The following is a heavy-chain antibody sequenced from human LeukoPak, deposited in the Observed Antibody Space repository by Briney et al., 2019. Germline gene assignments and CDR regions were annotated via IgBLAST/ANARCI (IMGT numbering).Heavy chain of an antibody. J-gene: IGHJ6*02. V-gene: IGHV3-23*01. CDR3: AKDGGRSCSSTSCYGPAEYYYYGVDV. CDR1: GFTFSSFA. D-gene: IGHD2-2*01. CDR2: ISASGSRT. Sequence: GGSLRLSCAASGFTFSSFAMTWVRLAPGKGLQWVSVISASGSRTYYGDSVKGRFTISRDNSRNTLYLQMNSLTAEDTAVYFCAKDGGRSCSSTSCYGPAEYYYYGVDVWGQGTTVTVSS.